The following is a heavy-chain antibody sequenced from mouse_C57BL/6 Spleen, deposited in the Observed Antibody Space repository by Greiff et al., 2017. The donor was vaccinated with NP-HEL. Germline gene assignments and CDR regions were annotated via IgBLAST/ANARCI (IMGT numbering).Heavy chain of an antibody. CDR2: INPNNGGT. CDR3: ARREYYYGSSYWSFDV. J-gene: IGHJ1*03. CDR1: GYTFTDYN. V-gene: IGHV1-22*01. D-gene: IGHD1-1*01. Sequence: EVQLQQSGPELVKPGASVKMSCKASGYTFTDYNMHWVKQSHGKSLEWIGYINPNNGGTSYNQKFKGKATLTVNKSSSTAYMELRSLTSEDSAVYYCARREYYYGSSYWSFDVWGTGTTVTVSS.